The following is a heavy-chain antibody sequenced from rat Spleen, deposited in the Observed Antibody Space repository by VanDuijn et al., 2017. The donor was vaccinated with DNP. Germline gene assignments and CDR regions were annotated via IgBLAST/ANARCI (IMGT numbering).Heavy chain of an antibody. CDR2: IIYDGSRT. Sequence: EVQLVESGGGLVQPGRSLKLSCAASGFTFSDYNMAWVRQAPKKGLEWVATIIYDGSRTYYRDSVKGRFTISRDNAKSTLYLQMDSLRSEDTATYYCATRYVYYGYYYAMDAWGQGTSVTVSS. D-gene: IGHD1-6*01. CDR1: GFTFSDYN. CDR3: ATRYVYYGYYYAMDA. V-gene: IGHV5S10*01. J-gene: IGHJ4*01.